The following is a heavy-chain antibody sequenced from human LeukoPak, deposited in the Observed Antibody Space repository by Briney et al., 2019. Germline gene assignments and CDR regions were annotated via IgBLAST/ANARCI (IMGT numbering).Heavy chain of an antibody. J-gene: IGHJ4*02. V-gene: IGHV5-51*01. CDR1: GYSFTSYW. CDR2: IYPGDSDT. CDR3: ATITMVRGVITFFDY. D-gene: IGHD3-10*01. Sequence: GASLKISCKGSGYSFTSYWIGWVRQMPGKGLEWMGIIYPGDSDTRYSPSFQGQVTISADKSINTAYLQWSSLKASDTAMYYCATITMVRGVITFFDYWGQGTLVTVSS.